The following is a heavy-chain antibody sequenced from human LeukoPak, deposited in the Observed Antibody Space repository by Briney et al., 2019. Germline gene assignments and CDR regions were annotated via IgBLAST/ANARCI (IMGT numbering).Heavy chain of an antibody. Sequence: GGSLRLSCAASGFTFSSYSMNWVRQAPGKGLEWVAVISYDGSIKYYADSVKGRFTISRDNSKNTLYLQMNSLRAEDTAVYYCARGLRFLEWLLLYGMDVWGQGTTVTVSS. J-gene: IGHJ6*02. V-gene: IGHV3-30*05. CDR2: ISYDGSIK. CDR3: ARGLRFLEWLLLYGMDV. D-gene: IGHD3-3*01. CDR1: GFTFSSYS.